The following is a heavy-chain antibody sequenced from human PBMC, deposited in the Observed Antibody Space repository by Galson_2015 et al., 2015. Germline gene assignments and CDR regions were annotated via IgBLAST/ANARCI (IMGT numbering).Heavy chain of an antibody. CDR2: TSGSGTTT. V-gene: IGHV3-23*01. CDR3: ARACLPCSGDSCYSIHRGFDY. J-gene: IGHJ4*02. Sequence: SLRLSCAAAGFTFSNYAMNWVRQAPGKGLEWVSGTSGSGTTTYYANSVKGRFTISRDNSKNTLYLHMNSLRAEDTALYYCARACLPCSGDSCYSIHRGFDYWGQGTLVTVSS. D-gene: IGHD2-15*01. CDR1: GFTFSNYA.